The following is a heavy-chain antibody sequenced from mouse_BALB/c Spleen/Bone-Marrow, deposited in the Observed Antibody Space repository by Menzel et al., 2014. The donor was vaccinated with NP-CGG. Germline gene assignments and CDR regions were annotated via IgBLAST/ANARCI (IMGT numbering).Heavy chain of an antibody. Sequence: EVKLVESGGGLVQPGGSRKLSCAASGLTFSSFGMHWVRPAPERGLEWVAYISSGSSTIYYADTVKGRFTISRDNPKNTLFLQMTSLRSEDTAMYYCARGGNWEDFDYWGQGTTLTVSS. D-gene: IGHD4-1*01. CDR1: GLTFSSFG. J-gene: IGHJ2*01. CDR3: ARGGNWEDFDY. CDR2: ISSGSSTI. V-gene: IGHV5-17*02.